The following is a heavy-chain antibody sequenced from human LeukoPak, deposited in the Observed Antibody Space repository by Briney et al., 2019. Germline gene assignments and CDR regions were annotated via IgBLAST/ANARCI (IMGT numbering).Heavy chain of an antibody. CDR3: ARGRVIVATIIFLIRENWFDP. V-gene: IGHV4-34*01. Sequence: SETLSLTCAVCGGSFSGYYWSWIRQPPGKGLEWIGEINHSGSTNYNPSLKSRVTISVDTSKNQFSLKLSSVTAADTAVYYCARGRVIVATIIFLIRENWFDPWGQGTLVTVSS. D-gene: IGHD5-12*01. CDR1: GGSFSGYY. CDR2: INHSGST. J-gene: IGHJ5*02.